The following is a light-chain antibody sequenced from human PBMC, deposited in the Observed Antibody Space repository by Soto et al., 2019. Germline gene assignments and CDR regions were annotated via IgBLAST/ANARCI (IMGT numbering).Light chain of an antibody. CDR3: QQYSSDTRT. V-gene: IGKV1-8*01. CDR1: QGSSGY. Sequence: ALRMTQSPSSLSASAGDSATIXXRASQGSSGYVDWDQQEPGKAPKVXRDSASTLQRGGPSRFSGRGSVTDFTLTISCLQSEDFATYSCQQYSSDTRTFGQGTKVDIK. CDR2: SAS. J-gene: IGKJ1*01.